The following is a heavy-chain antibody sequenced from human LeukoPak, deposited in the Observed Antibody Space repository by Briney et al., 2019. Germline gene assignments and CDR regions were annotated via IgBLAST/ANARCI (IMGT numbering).Heavy chain of an antibody. CDR1: GYTFTDYF. V-gene: IGHV1-2*02. CDR2: IKANSGGT. J-gene: IGHJ4*02. D-gene: IGHD3-22*01. Sequence: GASVKVSCKASGYTFTDYFIHWVRQAPGHGLEWMGWIKANSGGTHYAQKFQGRVTMTRDTSISTAYMELRRLRSDDTAVYYCARVFSDPFYDSSGYPDYWGQGTLVTVSS. CDR3: ARVFSDPFYDSSGYPDY.